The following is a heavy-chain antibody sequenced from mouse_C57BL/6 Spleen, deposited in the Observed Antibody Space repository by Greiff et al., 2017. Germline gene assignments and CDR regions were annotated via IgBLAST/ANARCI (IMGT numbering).Heavy chain of an antibody. CDR1: GYTFTSYW. V-gene: IGHV1-64*01. Sequence: VQLQQPGAELVKPGASVKLSCKASGYTFTSYWMHWVKQRPGQGLEWLGMIHPTSGSTNYNAKFNSKATLTVDKSSRTAYMQRSSLTSEDSAVYYCARGGYGDFDYWGQGTTLTVSS. CDR2: IHPTSGST. CDR3: ARGGYGDFDY. J-gene: IGHJ2*01. D-gene: IGHD1-1*02.